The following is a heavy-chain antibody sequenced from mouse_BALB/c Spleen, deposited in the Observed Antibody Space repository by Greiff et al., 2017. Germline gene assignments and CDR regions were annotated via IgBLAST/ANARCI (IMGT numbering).Heavy chain of an antibody. CDR3: ASIYYGTSMDY. D-gene: IGHD1-1*01. J-gene: IGHJ4*01. CDR1: GFTFSSYA. Sequence: EVKLMESGGGLVKPGGSLKLSCAASGFTFSSYAMSWVRQTPEKRLEWVASISSGGSTYYPDSVKGRFTISRDNARNILYLQMSSLRSEDTAMYYCASIYYGTSMDYWGQGTSVTVSS. V-gene: IGHV5-6-5*01. CDR2: ISSGGST.